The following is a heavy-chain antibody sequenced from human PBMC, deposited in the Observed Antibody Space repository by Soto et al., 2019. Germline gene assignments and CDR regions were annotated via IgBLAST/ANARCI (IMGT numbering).Heavy chain of an antibody. CDR1: GFTFSRYG. Sequence: GGPRRLPCGASGFTFSRYGMHRVSQTQSKGLEWVAVIWFDGSNKFYADSVKGRFTISRDNSKNTVSLQMNSLIDEDSAAYYWVTTGPYWGQGTLVTVSS. CDR3: VTTGPY. CDR2: IWFDGSNK. J-gene: IGHJ4*02. V-gene: IGHV3-33*01.